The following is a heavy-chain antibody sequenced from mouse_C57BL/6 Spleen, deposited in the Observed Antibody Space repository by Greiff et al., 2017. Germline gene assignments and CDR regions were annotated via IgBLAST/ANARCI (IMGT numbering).Heavy chain of an antibody. V-gene: IGHV1-62-2*01. CDR2: FYPGGGSI. D-gene: IGHD1-1*01. CDR3: GRREERTVRGYFDV. J-gene: IGHJ1*03. CDR1: GYSFTEYT. Sequence: VQLQQSGAELVQPGASVKLSCKASGYSFTEYTIHWVKQRSGQGLEWLGWFYPGGGSIKYTENFKDKATLTADKSSSTVYMELRRWTSEDYAVYFCGRREERTVRGYFDVWGTGTTVTVSA.